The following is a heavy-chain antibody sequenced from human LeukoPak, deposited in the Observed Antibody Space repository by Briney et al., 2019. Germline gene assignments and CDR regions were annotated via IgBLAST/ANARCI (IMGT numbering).Heavy chain of an antibody. D-gene: IGHD1-26*01. CDR2: IRSEAYGGTT. J-gene: IGHJ4*02. CDR1: GFTFGEYA. CDR3: SRHSGSYYEFDY. V-gene: IGHV3-49*03. Sequence: GGSLRLSCTASGFTFGEYAMNWFRQAPGKGLGWVGFIRSEAYGGTTEFAASVKGRFSISRDDSKSIAYLQMNSLKTEDTAMYYCSRHSGSYYEFDYWGQGTLVTVSS.